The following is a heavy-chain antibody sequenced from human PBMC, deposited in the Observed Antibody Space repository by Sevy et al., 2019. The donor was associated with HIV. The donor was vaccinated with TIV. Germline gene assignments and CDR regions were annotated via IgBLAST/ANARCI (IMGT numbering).Heavy chain of an antibody. CDR2: ISYDGSNK. Sequence: GGSLRLSCAASGFTFSSYGMHWVRQAPGKGLEWVAVISYDGSNKYYADSVKGRFTISRDNSKNTLYLQMNSLRAEDTAVYYCAKLGPHRYSGSSNAFVYWGQGTLVTVSS. V-gene: IGHV3-30*18. CDR3: AKLGPHRYSGSSNAFVY. CDR1: GFTFSSYG. J-gene: IGHJ4*02. D-gene: IGHD1-26*01.